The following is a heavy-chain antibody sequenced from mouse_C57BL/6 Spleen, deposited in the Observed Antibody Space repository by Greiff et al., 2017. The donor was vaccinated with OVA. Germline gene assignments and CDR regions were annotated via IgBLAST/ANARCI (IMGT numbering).Heavy chain of an antibody. Sequence: QVQLQQSGPELVKPGASVKISCKASGYAFSSSWMNWVKQRPGKGLEWIGRIYPGDGDTNYNGKFKGKATLTADKSSSTAYMQLSSLTSEDSAVYFCARSGGYSFDYWGQGTTLTVSS. CDR3: ARSGGYSFDY. J-gene: IGHJ2*01. CDR1: GYAFSSSW. CDR2: IYPGDGDT. D-gene: IGHD3-1*01. V-gene: IGHV1-82*01.